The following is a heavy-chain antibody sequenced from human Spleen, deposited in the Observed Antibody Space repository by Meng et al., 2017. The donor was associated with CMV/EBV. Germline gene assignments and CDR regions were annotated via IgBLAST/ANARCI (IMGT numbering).Heavy chain of an antibody. CDR3: ARGLPPGDSSGWYYFDY. CDR2: ISSSSSYI. CDR1: GFTFSSYA. J-gene: IGHJ4*02. Sequence: GESLKISCAASGFTFSSYAMSWVRQAPGKGLEWVSSISSSSSYIYYADSVKGRFTISRDNAKNSLYLQMNSLRAEDTAVYYCARGLPPGDSSGWYYFDYWGQGTLVTVSS. V-gene: IGHV3-21*01. D-gene: IGHD6-19*01.